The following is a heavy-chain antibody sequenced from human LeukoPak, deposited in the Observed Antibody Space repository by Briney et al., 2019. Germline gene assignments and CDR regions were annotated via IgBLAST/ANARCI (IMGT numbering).Heavy chain of an antibody. D-gene: IGHD6-19*01. Sequence: ASVKVSCKASGGTFSSYAISWVRQAPGQGLEWMGWINAGNGNTKYSQKIQGRVTITRDTSASTAYMEVSSLRSEDTAVYYCARGIEASSGWYVIDYWGQGTLVTVSS. V-gene: IGHV1-3*01. CDR1: GGTFSSYA. J-gene: IGHJ4*02. CDR3: ARGIEASSGWYVIDY. CDR2: INAGNGNT.